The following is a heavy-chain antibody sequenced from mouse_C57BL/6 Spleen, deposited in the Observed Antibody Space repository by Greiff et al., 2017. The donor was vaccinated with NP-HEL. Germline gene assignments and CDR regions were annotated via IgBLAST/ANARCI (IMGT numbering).Heavy chain of an antibody. CDR3: ARSGYYGSSHYAMDY. CDR1: GYSFTDYN. J-gene: IGHJ4*01. D-gene: IGHD1-1*01. Sequence: VQLQQAGLELVKPGASVKISCKASGYSFTDYNMNWVKQSNGKSLEWIGVINPNYGTTSYNQKFKGKATLTVDQSSSTAYMQLNSLTSEDSTVYYCARSGYYGSSHYAMDYWGQGTSVTVSS. CDR2: INPNYGTT. V-gene: IGHV1-39*01.